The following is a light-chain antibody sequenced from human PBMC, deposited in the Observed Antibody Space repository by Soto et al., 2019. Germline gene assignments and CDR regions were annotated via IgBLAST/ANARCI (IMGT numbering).Light chain of an antibody. CDR3: QQRTDWLT. CDR1: QSVRSY. J-gene: IGKJ4*01. CDR2: DAS. Sequence: EIVLTQSPATLSLSPGERATPSCRASQSVRSYLAWYQHKPGQAPRLLIYDASNRATGIPARFSGSGSETDFTLTISSLEPEDFAVYYCQQRTDWLTFGGGTKVEL. V-gene: IGKV3-11*01.